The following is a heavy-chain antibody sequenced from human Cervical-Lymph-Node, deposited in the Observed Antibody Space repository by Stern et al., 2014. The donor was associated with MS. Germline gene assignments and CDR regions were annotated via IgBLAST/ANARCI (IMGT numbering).Heavy chain of an antibody. CDR1: GYTFTSYW. CDR2: IFPGGSDI. CDR3: ARQRYFDY. Sequence: VQLVESGPAVKRPGESRKISCQASGYTFTSYWIGWVRQMHGQGLEWIAIIFPGGSDIRYSPSFQGQVPISADNSSSPAYLQWNNLKASDTAIYYCARQRYFDYWGQGTLVTVSS. J-gene: IGHJ4*02. V-gene: IGHV5-51*01.